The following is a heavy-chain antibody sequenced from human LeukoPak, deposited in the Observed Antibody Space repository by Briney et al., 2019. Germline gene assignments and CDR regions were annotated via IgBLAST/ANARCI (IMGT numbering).Heavy chain of an antibody. CDR3: ARWGAGFDWLLAPFDY. D-gene: IGHD3-9*01. V-gene: IGHV4-59*08. CDR1: GGSISSYY. CDR2: IFLSGSI. J-gene: IGHJ4*02. Sequence: SRTLSLTCTASGGSISSYYWSWIRQPPGKGLEWIGYIFLSGSIHYNPPLKSRVTISVDTSKNQFSLTLSSVTAADTAVYYCARWGAGFDWLLAPFDYWGQGILVTVSS.